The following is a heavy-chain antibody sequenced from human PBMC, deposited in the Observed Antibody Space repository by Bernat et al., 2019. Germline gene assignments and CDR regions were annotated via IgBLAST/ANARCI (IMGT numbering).Heavy chain of an antibody. CDR2: INSDGSST. J-gene: IGHJ5*02. D-gene: IGHD1-26*01. V-gene: IGHV3-74*01. Sequence: EVQLVESGGGLVQPGGSLRLSCAASGFTFSSYWMHWVRQAPGKGLVWVSRINSDGSSTSYADSVKGRFTISRDNAKNTVYLQINSLRAEDTAVYYCARDGGNYWGWFDPWGQGTLVTVSS. CDR3: ARDGGNYWGWFDP. CDR1: GFTFSSYW.